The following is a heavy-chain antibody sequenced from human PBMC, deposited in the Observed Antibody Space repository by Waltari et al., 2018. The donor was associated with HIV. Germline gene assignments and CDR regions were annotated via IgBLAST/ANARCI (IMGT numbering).Heavy chain of an antibody. CDR3: VRGYCGGDCAPGGY. Sequence: QIQLVQSGAEAREPGASVKLSCKASGYTFINYYIHWLRQAPGQGVEWIGRSNPNTGDTVYVERCLGRVTMTRETSISTVYLELGRLSFDDSAVYFCVRGYCGGDCAPGGYWGQGALVTVSS. CDR2: SNPNTGDT. V-gene: IGHV1-2*06. J-gene: IGHJ4*02. CDR1: GYTFINYY. D-gene: IGHD2-21*01.